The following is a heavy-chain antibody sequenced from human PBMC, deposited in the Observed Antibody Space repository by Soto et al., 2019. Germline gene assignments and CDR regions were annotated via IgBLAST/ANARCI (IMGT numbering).Heavy chain of an antibody. Sequence: SETLSLTCAVYGGSFSGYYWSWIRQPPGKGLEWIGEINHSGSTNYNPSLKSRVTISVDTSKNQFSLKLSSVTAADTAVYYCARAVAGIYYYYGMDVWGQGTTVTV. CDR2: INHSGST. CDR3: ARAVAGIYYYYGMDV. D-gene: IGHD6-19*01. J-gene: IGHJ6*02. V-gene: IGHV4-34*01. CDR1: GGSFSGYY.